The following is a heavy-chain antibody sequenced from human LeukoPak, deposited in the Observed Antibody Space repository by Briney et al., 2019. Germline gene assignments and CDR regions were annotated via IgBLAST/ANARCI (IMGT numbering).Heavy chain of an antibody. D-gene: IGHD1-26*01. CDR3: ARRSIEWELLFNWFDP. CDR2: INHSGST. J-gene: IGHJ5*02. CDR1: GGSFSGYY. Sequence: SETLSLTCAVYGGSFSGYYWSWIRQPPGKGLEWIGEINHSGSTNYYLSLKSRVTISVDTSKNQFSLKLSSVTAADTAVYYCARRSIEWELLFNWFDPWGQGTLVTVSS. V-gene: IGHV4-34*01.